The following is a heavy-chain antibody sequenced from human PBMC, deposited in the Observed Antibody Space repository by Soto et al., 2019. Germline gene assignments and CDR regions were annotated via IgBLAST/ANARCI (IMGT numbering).Heavy chain of an antibody. CDR2: ISYDGSNK. CDR1: GFTFSSYG. CDR3: AKGPLGGWYGWYFDL. J-gene: IGHJ2*01. D-gene: IGHD6-19*01. Sequence: QVQLVESGGGVVQPGRFLRLSCAASGFTFSSYGMHWVRQAPGKGLEWVAVISYDGSNKYYADSVKGRFTISRDNSKNALYLQMNSLRAEDTAVYYCAKGPLGGWYGWYFDLWGRGTLVTVSS. V-gene: IGHV3-30*18.